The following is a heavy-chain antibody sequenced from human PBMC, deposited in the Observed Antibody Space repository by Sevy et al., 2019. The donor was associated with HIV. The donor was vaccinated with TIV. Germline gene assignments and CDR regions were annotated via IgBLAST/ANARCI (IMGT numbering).Heavy chain of an antibody. D-gene: IGHD3-16*02. V-gene: IGHV3-23*01. CDR3: TTDHRMITFGGVIVPYYYYYGMDV. J-gene: IGHJ6*02. Sequence: GGSLRLSCAASGFSFSSYAMSWVRQAPGKGLEWVSGISGSGGSTYYADSVKGRFTISRDNSKNTLYLQMNSLRAEDTAVYYCTTDHRMITFGGVIVPYYYYYGMDVWGQGTTVTVSS. CDR2: ISGSGGST. CDR1: GFSFSSYA.